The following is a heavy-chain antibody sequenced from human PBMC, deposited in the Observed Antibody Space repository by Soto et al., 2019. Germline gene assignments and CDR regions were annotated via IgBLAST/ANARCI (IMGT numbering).Heavy chain of an antibody. J-gene: IGHJ4*02. Sequence: PSETLSLTCTVSGGSMNNYYWSWIRQPPGKGLEWIGYIFYSGSTNYNPYCPSLKSRVTISVDTSKNQFSLRLSSVTAADTAVYYCARHLPYCGGDCYSLDYWGQGTLVPSPQ. CDR1: GGSMNNYY. CDR2: IFYSGST. D-gene: IGHD2-21*02. CDR3: ARHLPYCGGDCYSLDY. V-gene: IGHV4-59*01.